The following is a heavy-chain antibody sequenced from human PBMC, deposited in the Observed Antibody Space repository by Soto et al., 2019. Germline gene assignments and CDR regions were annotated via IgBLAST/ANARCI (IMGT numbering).Heavy chain of an antibody. Sequence: QVQLQESGPGLVKPSQTLSLTCTVSGGSISSGGYYWSWIRQHPGKGLEWIGYIYYSGSTYYNPSLKSRVTISVDTSKNQFSVKLSSVTATDTAVYYCATNTGRGTIFGVAPFDYWGQGTLVTVSS. D-gene: IGHD3-3*01. CDR2: IYYSGST. CDR3: ATNTGRGTIFGVAPFDY. J-gene: IGHJ4*02. V-gene: IGHV4-31*03. CDR1: GGSISSGGYY.